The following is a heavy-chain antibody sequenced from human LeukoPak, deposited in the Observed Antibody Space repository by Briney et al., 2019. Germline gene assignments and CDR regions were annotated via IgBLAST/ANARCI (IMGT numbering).Heavy chain of an antibody. J-gene: IGHJ4*02. D-gene: IGHD3-10*01. CDR1: GGSISSGGYY. CDR2: IYYSGST. Sequence: SETLSLTCTVSGGSISSGGYYWSWIRQHPGTGLEWIGYIYYSGSTYYNPSLKSRVTISVDTSKNQFSLKLSSVTAADTAVYYCARHHYGSVFFDYWGQGTLVTVSS. CDR3: ARHHYGSVFFDY. V-gene: IGHV4-31*03.